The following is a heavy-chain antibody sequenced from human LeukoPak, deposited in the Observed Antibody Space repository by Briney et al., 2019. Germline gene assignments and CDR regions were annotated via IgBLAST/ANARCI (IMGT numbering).Heavy chain of an antibody. J-gene: IGHJ5*02. V-gene: IGHV5-51*01. Sequence: GESLKISCKGSGYSFTSYWIGWVRQMPGKGLEWMGIIYPGDSDTRYSPSFQGQVTISADKSISTAYLQWSSLKASDTAMYYCARGYYDFWSGYYGAVSWFDPWGQGTLVTVSS. CDR1: GYSFTSYW. CDR2: IYPGDSDT. D-gene: IGHD3-3*01. CDR3: ARGYYDFWSGYYGAVSWFDP.